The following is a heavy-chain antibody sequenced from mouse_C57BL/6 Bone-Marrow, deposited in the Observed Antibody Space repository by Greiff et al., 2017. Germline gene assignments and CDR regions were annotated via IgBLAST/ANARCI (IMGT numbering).Heavy chain of an antibody. Sequence: QVQLQQSGPGLVQPSQSLSITCTVSGFSLTSYGVHWVRQSPGKGLEWLGVIWSGGSTDYNAAFISRLSISKDNSKSQVFFKMNSLQADDTAIYYCASIPSTGYAMDYWGQGTSVTVSS. CDR3: ASIPSTGYAMDY. CDR2: IWSGGST. V-gene: IGHV2-2*01. J-gene: IGHJ4*01. CDR1: GFSLTSYG. D-gene: IGHD1-1*01.